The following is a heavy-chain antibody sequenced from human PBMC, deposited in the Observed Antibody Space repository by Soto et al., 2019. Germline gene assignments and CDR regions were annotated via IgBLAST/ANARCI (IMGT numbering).Heavy chain of an antibody. Sequence: GGSLRLSCAASGFTFNSYWMSWVRQAPGKGLEWVANIKQDGSEKYYVDSVKGRFTISRDNAKNSLYLQMNSLRAEDTAVYYCARGKQWLPKDAFDIWGQGTMVTVSS. CDR2: IKQDGSEK. CDR3: ARGKQWLPKDAFDI. V-gene: IGHV3-7*01. CDR1: GFTFNSYW. D-gene: IGHD6-19*01. J-gene: IGHJ3*02.